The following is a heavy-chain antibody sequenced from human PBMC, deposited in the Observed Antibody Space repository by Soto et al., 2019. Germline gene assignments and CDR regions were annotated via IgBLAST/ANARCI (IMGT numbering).Heavy chain of an antibody. Sequence: RGESLKISCKGSGYSFTSYWISWVRQMPGKGLEWMGRIDPSDSYTNYSPSFQGHVTISADKSISTAYLQWSSLKASDTAMYYCARQRIAEYYYYYYGMDVWGQGTTVTVSS. CDR3: ARQRIAEYYYYYYGMDV. J-gene: IGHJ6*02. D-gene: IGHD6-6*01. CDR2: IDPSDSYT. V-gene: IGHV5-10-1*01. CDR1: GYSFTSYW.